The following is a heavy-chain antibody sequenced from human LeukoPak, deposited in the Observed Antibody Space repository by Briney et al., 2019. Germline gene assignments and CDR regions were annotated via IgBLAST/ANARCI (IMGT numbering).Heavy chain of an antibody. J-gene: IGHJ5*02. CDR3: ARDRYSNEANWFDP. D-gene: IGHD4-11*01. V-gene: IGHV1-2*02. CDR2: INPNSGGT. Sequence: ASVKVSCKASGYTFTGYYIHWVRQAPGQGLEWMGWINPNSGGTNYAQKFQGRVTMTRDTSISTAYMELSRLRSDDTAVYYCARDRYSNEANWFDPWGQGTLVTVSS. CDR1: GYTFTGYY.